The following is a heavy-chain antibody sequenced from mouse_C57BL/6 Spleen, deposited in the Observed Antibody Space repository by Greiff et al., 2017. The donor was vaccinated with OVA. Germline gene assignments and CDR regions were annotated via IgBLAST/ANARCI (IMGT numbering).Heavy chain of an antibody. CDR1: GYAFTNYL. CDR2: INPGSGGT. CDR3: ARSYYDYDGDYYAMDY. D-gene: IGHD2-4*01. Sequence: QVQLQQSGAELVRPGTSVKVSCKASGYAFTNYLIEWVKQRPGQGLEWIGVINPGSGGTNYNEKFKGKATLTADKSSSTAYMQLSSLTSEESAVYFCARSYYDYDGDYYAMDYWGQGTSVTVSS. J-gene: IGHJ4*01. V-gene: IGHV1-54*01.